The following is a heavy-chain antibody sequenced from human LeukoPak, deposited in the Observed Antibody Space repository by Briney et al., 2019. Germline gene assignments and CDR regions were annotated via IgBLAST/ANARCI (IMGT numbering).Heavy chain of an antibody. V-gene: IGHV3-23*01. CDR2: ISGSGLNA. CDR3: AREKDSYGYVYYYYYMDV. Sequence: AGGSLRLSCAASGFTFSNTAMSWVRQAPGKGLEWLSIISGSGLNAYYADSVKGRFTISRDNSKSTLFLQMNSLRAEDTAVYYCAREKDSYGYVYYYYYMDVWGKGTTVTVSS. D-gene: IGHD5-18*01. J-gene: IGHJ6*03. CDR1: GFTFSNTA.